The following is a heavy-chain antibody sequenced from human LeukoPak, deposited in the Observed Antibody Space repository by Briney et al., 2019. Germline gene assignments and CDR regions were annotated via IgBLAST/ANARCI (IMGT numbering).Heavy chain of an antibody. CDR1: GGSISRNNW. CDR3: ARGSPYGDYAPYYFDY. CDR2: IYHSGNT. V-gene: IGHV4-4*02. J-gene: IGHJ4*02. D-gene: IGHD4-17*01. Sequence: PSETLSLTCAVSGGSISRNNWWHWVRQPPGKGLEWIGEIYHSGNTNYKPSLKSRVTMSVDKSKNQFSLKLSSVTAADTAVYYCARGSPYGDYAPYYFDYWGQGTLITVSS.